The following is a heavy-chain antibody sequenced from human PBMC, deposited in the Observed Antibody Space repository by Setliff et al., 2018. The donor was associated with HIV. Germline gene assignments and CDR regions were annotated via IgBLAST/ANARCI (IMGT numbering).Heavy chain of an antibody. V-gene: IGHV1-8*01. J-gene: IGHJ4*02. CDR1: GYTFTNYD. D-gene: IGHD1-26*01. CDR2: MNPNSGNT. Sequence: GASVKVSCKASGYTFTNYDINWVRQATGQGLEWMGWMNPNSGNTGYAQKFQGRVTMTRNTSISTAYMELSSLRSEDTAVYYCARFRKFQLVGALDYWGQGTLVT. CDR3: ARFRKFQLVGALDY.